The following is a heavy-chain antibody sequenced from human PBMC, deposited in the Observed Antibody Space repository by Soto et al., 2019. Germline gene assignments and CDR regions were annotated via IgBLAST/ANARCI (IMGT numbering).Heavy chain of an antibody. V-gene: IGHV1-69*01. CDR1: RGTFSSYA. D-gene: IGHD3-10*01. J-gene: IGHJ6*02. Sequence: QVQLVQSGAEVKKPGSSVKVSCKASRGTFSSYAISWVRQAPGQGLEWMGGIIPIFGTANYAQKFQGRVTITADESTSTAYMELSSLRSEDTAVYYCARDKERITMVRGVIASYYYYGMDVWGQGTTVTVSS. CDR3: ARDKERITMVRGVIASYYYYGMDV. CDR2: IIPIFGTA.